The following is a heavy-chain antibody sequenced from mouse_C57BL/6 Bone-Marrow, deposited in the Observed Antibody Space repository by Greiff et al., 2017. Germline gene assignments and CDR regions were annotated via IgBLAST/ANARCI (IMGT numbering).Heavy chain of an antibody. D-gene: IGHD1-1*01. V-gene: IGHV1-80*01. Sequence: VQLQQSGAELVKPGASVKISCKASGYAFSSYWMNWVKQRPGKGLEWIGQIYPGDGDTNYNGKFKGKATLTADKSSSTAYMQLSSLTSADSAVYFCARGGVYYGRRHWYFDVWGTGTTVTVSS. CDR1: GYAFSSYW. CDR3: ARGGVYYGRRHWYFDV. CDR2: IYPGDGDT. J-gene: IGHJ1*03.